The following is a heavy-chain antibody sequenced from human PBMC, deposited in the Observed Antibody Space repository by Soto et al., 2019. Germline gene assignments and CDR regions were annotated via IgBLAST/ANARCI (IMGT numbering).Heavy chain of an antibody. J-gene: IGHJ6*02. Sequence: KDSFKASGFTFTSSALQRLRHARGQRIEGIGWIVVASGNTNYAQKFQERVTMTRDMSTSTAYMELSSLRSEDTSVYYCAAEGCSSTSCYGDYYGMDVWGQGTTVTVSS. CDR1: GFTFTSSA. CDR3: AAEGCSSTSCYGDYYGMDV. V-gene: IGHV1-58*01. CDR2: IVVASGNT. D-gene: IGHD2-2*01.